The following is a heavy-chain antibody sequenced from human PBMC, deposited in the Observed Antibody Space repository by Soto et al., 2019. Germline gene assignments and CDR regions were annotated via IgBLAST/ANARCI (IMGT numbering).Heavy chain of an antibody. CDR1: GFTFSDYA. CDR3: ANRLSKTTVTTPCPWFFDL. J-gene: IGHJ2*01. V-gene: IGHV3-23*01. CDR2: ISGSSSNT. Sequence: EVQLLESGGGLVQPEGSLRLSCAASGFTFSDYAMSWVRQAPGKGLEWVSIISGSSSNTFYADSVKGRFTISRYNSKYRLYLEMNSLRAEDTAVYYCANRLSKTTVTTPCPWFFDLWGRGTLVTVS. D-gene: IGHD4-17*01.